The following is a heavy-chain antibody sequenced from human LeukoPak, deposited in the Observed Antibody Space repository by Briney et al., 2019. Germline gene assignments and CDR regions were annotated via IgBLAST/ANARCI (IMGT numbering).Heavy chain of an antibody. J-gene: IGHJ6*03. CDR3: ARARFWNSYFMDV. CDR1: GFTFSSYL. CDR2: INQDGSEK. V-gene: IGHV3-7*01. Sequence: PGGSLTLSCAHSGFTFSSYLMRWVRQPPGRGLEWVANINQDGSEKYYVDSVKGRFTISRDNAKNSLYLQMNSLRAEDTAVYYCARARFWNSYFMDVWGKGTTVTVSS. D-gene: IGHD3-3*01.